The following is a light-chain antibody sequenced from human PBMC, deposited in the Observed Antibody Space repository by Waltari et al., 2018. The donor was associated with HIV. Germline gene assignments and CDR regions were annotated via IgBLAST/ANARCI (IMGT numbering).Light chain of an antibody. J-gene: IGLJ3*02. V-gene: IGLV2-14*01. CDR2: EVT. CDR1: NSDIGAYDY. Sequence: QSVLTQPASVSGSPGQSITISCTGTNSDIGAYDYVSWYQQHPGKAPTLLIYEVTIRSPGISSRFSVSKSGNTASMTISGLQAEDEAHYYCSSYAATTTIVFGGGTRLTVL. CDR3: SSYAATTTIV.